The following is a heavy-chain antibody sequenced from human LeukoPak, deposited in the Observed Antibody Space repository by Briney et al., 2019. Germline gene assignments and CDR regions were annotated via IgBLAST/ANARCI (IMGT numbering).Heavy chain of an antibody. Sequence: GRSLRLSCAASGFTFSTYGMHWVRQAPGKGLEWVAVISSDGSKEYYADSVKGRFTISRDNSKNTLYLQMNSLRAEDTAVYYCAKDSHSSSFIVVVPAAIHYWGQGTLVTVSS. J-gene: IGHJ4*02. V-gene: IGHV3-30*18. CDR2: ISSDGSKE. CDR3: AKDSHSSSFIVVVPAAIHY. CDR1: GFTFSTYG. D-gene: IGHD2-2*02.